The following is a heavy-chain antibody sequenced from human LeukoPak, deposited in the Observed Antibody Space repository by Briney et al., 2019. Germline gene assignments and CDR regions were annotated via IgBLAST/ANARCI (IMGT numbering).Heavy chain of an antibody. V-gene: IGHV3-23*01. CDR1: GFTFSSYA. Sequence: PGGSLRLSCAATGFTFSSYAMSWVRQAPGKGLEWVSAISGSGGSTYYADSVKGQFTISRDNSKNTLYLQMNSLRAEDTAVYYCAKGDNYYDSSGYYPADLDYWGQGTLVTVSS. CDR2: ISGSGGST. J-gene: IGHJ4*02. CDR3: AKGDNYYDSSGYYPADLDY. D-gene: IGHD3-22*01.